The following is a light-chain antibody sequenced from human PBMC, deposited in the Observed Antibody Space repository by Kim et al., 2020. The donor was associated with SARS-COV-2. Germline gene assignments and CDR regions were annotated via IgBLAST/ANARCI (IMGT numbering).Light chain of an antibody. Sequence: QSVLTQPPSASGTPGQRVTISCSGSSSNIGSSYVDRYQQLPGTAPTILIYRNNQRPSGVPAGFSGSKSGATAALAISALRSEDEDAYYCAAWYDSMSGSWVFGGGTQLTVL. CDR3: AAWYDSMSGSWV. J-gene: IGLJ3*02. V-gene: IGLV1-47*01. CDR2: RNN. CDR1: SSNIGSSY.